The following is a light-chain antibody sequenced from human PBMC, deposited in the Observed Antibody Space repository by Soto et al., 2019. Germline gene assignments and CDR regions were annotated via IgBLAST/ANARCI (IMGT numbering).Light chain of an antibody. CDR2: RNN. V-gene: IGLV1-47*01. Sequence: QCVLNQPPSASGTPGQRVTISCSGSSSNIGSNYVYWYKQLPGTAHKLLIYRNNQRPSGVPDRFSGSKSGTSASLAISGLLFEDEADYYCAAWDDSLSGYYVFGTGTKLTVL. CDR3: AAWDDSLSGYYV. CDR1: SSNIGSNY. J-gene: IGLJ1*01.